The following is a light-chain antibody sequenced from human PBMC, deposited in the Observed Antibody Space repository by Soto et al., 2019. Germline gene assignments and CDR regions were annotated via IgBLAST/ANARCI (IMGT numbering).Light chain of an antibody. J-gene: IGKJ1*01. V-gene: IGKV2-30*01. CDR1: QSLVYTDGNTY. Sequence: DVVLTQSPLSLPVTLGQPASISCRSSQSLVYTDGNTYLSWFHQRPGQSPRRLIYKVSTRDSGVPERFSGSGSDTDFTLKISRVEAEDVGVYYCMQGTHWPPWTFGQGTKVELK. CDR2: KVS. CDR3: MQGTHWPPWT.